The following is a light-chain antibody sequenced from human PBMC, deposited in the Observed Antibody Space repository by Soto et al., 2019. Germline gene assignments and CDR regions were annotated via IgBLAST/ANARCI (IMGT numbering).Light chain of an antibody. CDR1: SSDVGSYNL. V-gene: IGLV2-23*02. J-gene: IGLJ1*01. Sequence: QSVLTQPASVSGSPGQSITISCTGTSSDVGSYNLVSWYQQHPGKDPKLMIYEVSKRPSGVSNRFSGSKSGNTASLTISWLQAEDEADYYCCSYAGSSTLVFGTGTKVTVL. CDR3: CSYAGSSTLV. CDR2: EVS.